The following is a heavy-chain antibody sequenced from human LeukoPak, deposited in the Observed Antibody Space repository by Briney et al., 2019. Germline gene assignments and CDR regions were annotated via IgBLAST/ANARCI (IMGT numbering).Heavy chain of an antibody. CDR2: ISSSSSYI. Sequence: PGGSLGLSCAASGFTFSSYTMNWVRQAPGKGLEWVSYISSSSSYIYYADSVKGRFTISRDYAENSLYLQMNSLRAEDTAVYYCARGSEGYCSGGGCYYGMDVWGQGTTVTVSS. D-gene: IGHD2-15*01. J-gene: IGHJ6*01. CDR1: GFTFSSYT. CDR3: ARGSEGYCSGGGCYYGMDV. V-gene: IGHV3-21*01.